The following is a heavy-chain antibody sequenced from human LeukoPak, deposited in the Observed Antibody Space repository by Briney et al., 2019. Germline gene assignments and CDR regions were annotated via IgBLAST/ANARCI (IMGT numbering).Heavy chain of an antibody. D-gene: IGHD2-2*03. J-gene: IGHJ4*02. CDR2: INPNSGGT. V-gene: IGHV1-2*02. CDR3: ARAHMDYYFDY. Sequence: ASVKVSCKASGYTFTGYYMHWVRQAPGQGLEWMGWINPNSGGTNYAQKCQGRVTMTRDTSISTAYMELSRLRSDDTAVYYCARAHMDYYFDYWGQGTLVTVSS. CDR1: GYTFTGYY.